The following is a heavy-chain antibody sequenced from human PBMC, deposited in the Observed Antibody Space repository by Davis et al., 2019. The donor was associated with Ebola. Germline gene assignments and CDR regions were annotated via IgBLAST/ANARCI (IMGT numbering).Heavy chain of an antibody. Sequence: ASVKVSCKASGYTFTGYYMHWVRQATGQGLEWMGWMNPNSGNTGYAQKFQGRVTMTRNTSISTAYMELSSLRSEDTAVYYCATFTLLEWLSEQGEDYYYYGMDVWGQGTTVTVSS. CDR2: MNPNSGNT. CDR1: GYTFTGYY. CDR3: ATFTLLEWLSEQGEDYYYYGMDV. V-gene: IGHV1-8*02. D-gene: IGHD3-3*01. J-gene: IGHJ6*02.